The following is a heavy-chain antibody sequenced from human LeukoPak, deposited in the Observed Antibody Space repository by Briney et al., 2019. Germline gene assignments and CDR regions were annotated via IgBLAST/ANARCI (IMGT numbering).Heavy chain of an antibody. CDR1: GGSISSYY. Sequence: SETLSLTCTVSGGSISSYYWSWIRQPPGKGLEWIGYVYYSGGANYTPSLKSRVTVSLETSMKQFSLKLRSVTAADTAVYYCARHDAVAGTRAAFDIWGQGTMVTVSS. CDR2: VYYSGGA. CDR3: ARHDAVAGTRAAFDI. J-gene: IGHJ3*02. D-gene: IGHD6-19*01. V-gene: IGHV4-59*08.